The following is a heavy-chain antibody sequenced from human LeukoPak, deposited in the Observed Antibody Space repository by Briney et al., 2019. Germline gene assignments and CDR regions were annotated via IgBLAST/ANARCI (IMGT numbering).Heavy chain of an antibody. CDR3: ARGASLWTNFEY. Sequence: GGSLRLSCAASGFTFSSYWMSWVRQAPGKGLEWVSVIYSSGATSYADSVKGRFTISRDNSENTLHLQMSSLRVEDTAVYYCARGASLWTNFEYWGQGTLVTVAS. CDR1: GFTFSSYW. V-gene: IGHV3-53*01. J-gene: IGHJ4*02. CDR2: IYSSGAT. D-gene: IGHD2-21*01.